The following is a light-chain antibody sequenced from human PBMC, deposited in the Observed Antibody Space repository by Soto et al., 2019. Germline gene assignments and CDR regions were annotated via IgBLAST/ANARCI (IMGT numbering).Light chain of an antibody. J-gene: IGLJ1*01. V-gene: IGLV2-14*01. Sequence: QSALTQPASVSGSPGQSITISCTGTSSDVGGYNYVSWYQQHPGKAPKLMIYEVSHRPSGVSNRFSGSKSGNTASLTISGIQAEDEADYYCSSYTSSSTLVFGTGTKLTVL. CDR2: EVS. CDR3: SSYTSSSTLV. CDR1: SSDVGGYNY.